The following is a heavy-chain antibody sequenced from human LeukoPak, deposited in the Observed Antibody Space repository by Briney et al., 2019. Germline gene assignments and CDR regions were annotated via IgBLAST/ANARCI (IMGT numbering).Heavy chain of an antibody. Sequence: PSETLSLTCAVYGGSFSGYYWSWIRQPPGKGLEWIGEINHSGSTNYNPSLKSRVTISVDTSKNQFPLKLSSVTAADTAVYYCARGPVRLGGEPRYYGMDVWGQGTTVTVSS. V-gene: IGHV4-34*01. J-gene: IGHJ6*02. CDR1: GGSFSGYY. CDR3: ARGPVRLGGEPRYYGMDV. CDR2: INHSGST. D-gene: IGHD4-17*01.